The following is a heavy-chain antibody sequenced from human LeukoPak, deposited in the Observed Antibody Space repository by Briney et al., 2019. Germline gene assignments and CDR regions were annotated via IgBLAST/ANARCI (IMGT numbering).Heavy chain of an antibody. J-gene: IGHJ4*02. CDR1: GFTFSGYA. CDR3: AKPLHYYGSGSYDY. V-gene: IGHV3-23*01. Sequence: GGSLRLSCAASGFTFSGYAMSWVRRAPGKGLEWVSAISGSGGSTYYADSVKGRFTISRDNSKNTLYLQMNSLRAEDTAVYYCAKPLHYYGSGSYDYWGQGTLVTVSS. CDR2: ISGSGGST. D-gene: IGHD3-10*01.